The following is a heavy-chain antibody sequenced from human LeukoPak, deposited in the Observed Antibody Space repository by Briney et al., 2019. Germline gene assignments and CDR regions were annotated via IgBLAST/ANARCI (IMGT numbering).Heavy chain of an antibody. CDR3: AKNGQSGFSFDP. D-gene: IGHD6-25*01. CDR2: INHSGST. J-gene: IGHJ5*02. Sequence: SETLSLTCAVYGGSFSGYYWSWIRQPPGKGLEWIGEINHSGSTNYNPSLKSRVTISVDTSKNQFSLRLSSVTAADTAVYYCAKNGQSGFSFDPWGQGTLVTVSS. V-gene: IGHV4-34*01. CDR1: GGSFSGYY.